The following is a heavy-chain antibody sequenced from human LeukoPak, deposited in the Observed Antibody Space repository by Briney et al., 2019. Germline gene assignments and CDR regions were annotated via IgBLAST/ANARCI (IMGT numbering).Heavy chain of an antibody. D-gene: IGHD6-13*01. J-gene: IGHJ4*02. Sequence: ASETLSLTCAVYGGSFSGYYWSWIRQPPGKGLEWIGEINHSGSTNYNPSLKSRVTISVDTSKNQFSLKLSSVTAADTAVYYCARGPMEAAAGPDYWGQGTLVTVSS. CDR3: ARGPMEAAAGPDY. CDR2: INHSGST. V-gene: IGHV4-34*01. CDR1: GGSFSGYY.